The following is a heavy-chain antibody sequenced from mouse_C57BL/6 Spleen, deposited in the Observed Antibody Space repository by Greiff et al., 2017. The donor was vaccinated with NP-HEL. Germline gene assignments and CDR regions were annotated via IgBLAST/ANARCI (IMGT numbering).Heavy chain of an antibody. D-gene: IGHD2-4*01. CDR3: ARERIYYDYSWFAY. Sequence: VQLKESGPGLVKPSQSLSLTCSVTGYSITSGYYWNWIRQFPGNKLEWMGYISYDGSNNYNPSLKNRISITRDTSKNQFFLKLNSVTTEDTATYYCARERIYYDYSWFAYWGQGTLVTVSA. CDR1: GYSITSGYY. J-gene: IGHJ3*01. CDR2: ISYDGSN. V-gene: IGHV3-6*01.